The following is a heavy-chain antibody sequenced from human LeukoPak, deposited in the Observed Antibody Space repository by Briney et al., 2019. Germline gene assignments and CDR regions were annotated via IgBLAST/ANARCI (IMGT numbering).Heavy chain of an antibody. V-gene: IGHV3-23*01. CDR3: AKDRSRIAAAGNWFDP. CDR1: GFTFSSYA. CDR2: ISGSGGST. D-gene: IGHD6-13*01. J-gene: IGHJ5*02. Sequence: PGGSLRLSCAASGFTFSSYAMSWVRQAPGKGLEWVSAISGSGGSTYYADSVKGRFTISRDNSKNTLYLQMNSLRAEDTAVYYCAKDRSRIAAAGNWFDPWGQGTLVTVSS.